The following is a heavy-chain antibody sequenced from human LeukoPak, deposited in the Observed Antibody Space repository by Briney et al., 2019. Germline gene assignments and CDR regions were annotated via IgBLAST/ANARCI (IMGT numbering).Heavy chain of an antibody. D-gene: IGHD2/OR15-2a*01. CDR1: GFTFSSYA. J-gene: IGHJ4*02. CDR3: ARSQYVSYFDY. CDR2: ISSNGGST. V-gene: IGHV3-64*01. Sequence: GGSLRLSCAASGFTFSSYAMDWVRQAPGKGVEYVSAISSNGGSTYYANSVQGRFTISRDNSKNTLYLQMGSLRAEDMAVYYCARSQYVSYFDYWGQGTLVTVSS.